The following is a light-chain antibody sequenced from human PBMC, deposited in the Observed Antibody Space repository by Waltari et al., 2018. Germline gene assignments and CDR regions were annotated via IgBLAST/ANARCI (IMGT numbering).Light chain of an antibody. CDR2: DAS. CDR3: QKYVSLPAT. J-gene: IGKJ1*01. CDR1: QSVSRY. V-gene: IGKV3-20*01. Sequence: EIVLTQSPDTLSLSPGETATLSCRASQSVSRYLAWYQQKPGQAPRLLIYDASSRATGIPDRFSDSGSGTDFSLTISRLEPDDFAVYYCQKYVSLPATFGQGTKVEIK.